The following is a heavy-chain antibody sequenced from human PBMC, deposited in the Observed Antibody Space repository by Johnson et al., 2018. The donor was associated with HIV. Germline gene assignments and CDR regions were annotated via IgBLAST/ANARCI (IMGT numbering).Heavy chain of an antibody. V-gene: IGHV3-30*18. CDR1: GFTFSSYG. Sequence: QVQLVESGGGVVQPGRSLRLSCVASGFTFSSYGMHWVRQTPGKGLEWVAVISYNGTNTWYADSVKGRFTISRDNSKNTMYLQLNSLRAEDTAVYYCAKDLSSSSLWGQGTMVTVSS. CDR2: ISYNGTNT. J-gene: IGHJ3*01. D-gene: IGHD6-6*01. CDR3: AKDLSSSSL.